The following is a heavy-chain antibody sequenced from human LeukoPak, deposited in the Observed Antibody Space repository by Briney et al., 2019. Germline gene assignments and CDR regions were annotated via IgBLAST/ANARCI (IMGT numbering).Heavy chain of an antibody. J-gene: IGHJ4*02. CDR1: GGSFSGYY. D-gene: IGHD5-12*01. CDR3: ARHPPSRGYDLTHFDY. V-gene: IGHV4-34*01. Sequence: PSETLSLTCAVYGGSFSGYYWSWIRQPPGKGLEWIGEINHSGSTNYNPSLKSRVTISVDTSKNQFSLKLSSVTAADTAVYYCARHPPSRGYDLTHFDYWGQGTLVTVSS. CDR2: INHSGST.